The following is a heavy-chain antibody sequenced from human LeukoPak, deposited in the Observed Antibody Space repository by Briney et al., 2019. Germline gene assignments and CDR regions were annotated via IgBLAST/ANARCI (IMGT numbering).Heavy chain of an antibody. J-gene: IGHJ4*02. CDR3: AKDVVPDSGWDLDY. CDR1: GFTSSTYS. CDR2: IYPSGDST. Sequence: GGSLRLSCAASGFTSSTYSMTWVRQGPGKGLEWVSSIYPSGDSTFYADSVKGRFTISRDNSKNTLYLQMSSLRTEDTAIYYCAKDVVPDSGWDLDYWGQGTLVTVSS. D-gene: IGHD6-19*01. V-gene: IGHV3-23*01.